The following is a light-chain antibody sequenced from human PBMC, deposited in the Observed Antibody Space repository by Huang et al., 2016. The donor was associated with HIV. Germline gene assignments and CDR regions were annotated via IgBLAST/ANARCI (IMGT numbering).Light chain of an antibody. CDR1: QSIWYY. CDR2: QVS. V-gene: IGKV1-39*01. J-gene: IGKJ3*01. Sequence: DIQLTQSPSSLSASIGDRITITCRASQSIWYYLNWYQQRPGKAPRLLVYQVSSLHTEVPSRFTGSGSGTDFTLTITSLQAEDFATYYCQQTYNTPRTFGPGTKVDVK. CDR3: QQTYNTPRT.